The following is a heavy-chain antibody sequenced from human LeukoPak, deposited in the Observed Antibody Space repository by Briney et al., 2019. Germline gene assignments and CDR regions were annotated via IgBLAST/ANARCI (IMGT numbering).Heavy chain of an antibody. Sequence: KPGGSLRLSCAASGFTFSDYYMSWIRQAPGKGLEWVSYISSSGSTIYYADSVKGRFTISRDNTKNSLYLQMNSLRAEDTAVYYCARDPSQGGFYFDYWGQGTLVTVSS. V-gene: IGHV3-11*01. CDR1: GFTFSDYY. CDR3: ARDPSQGGFYFDY. D-gene: IGHD1-26*01. J-gene: IGHJ4*02. CDR2: ISSSGSTI.